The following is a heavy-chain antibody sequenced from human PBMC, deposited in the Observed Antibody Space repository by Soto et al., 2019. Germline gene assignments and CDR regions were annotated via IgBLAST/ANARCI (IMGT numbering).Heavy chain of an antibody. CDR2: IYHSGST. V-gene: IGHV4-4*02. J-gene: IGHJ6*02. CDR1: GGSISSSNW. Sequence: QVQLQESGPGLVKPSGTLSLTCAVSGGSISSSNWWSWVRQPPGKGLEWIGEIYHSGSTNYNPSLKSRLTISVDRSKNQLSLKLRSVTAADTAVYYCTRDMIYGSERSYYYYAMDVWGRGTTVTVSS. CDR3: TRDMIYGSERSYYYYAMDV. D-gene: IGHD3-10*01.